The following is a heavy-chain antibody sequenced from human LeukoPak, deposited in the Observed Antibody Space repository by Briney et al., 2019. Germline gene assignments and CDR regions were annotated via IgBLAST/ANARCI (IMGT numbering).Heavy chain of an antibody. CDR1: GLHLRIYT. CDR2: MSPSGSI. V-gene: IGHV3-48*02. D-gene: IGHD5-18*01. CDR3: ARMIDYNYGYAFDY. J-gene: IGHJ4*02. Sequence: GGPLRLSCAASGLHLRIYTMNWVRPAPRKGLEWVSYMSPSGSISYADSVKGRCTISRDNAKNSLYLQMNSLRDEDTAVYYWARMIDYNYGYAFDYCGQGTLVTVSS.